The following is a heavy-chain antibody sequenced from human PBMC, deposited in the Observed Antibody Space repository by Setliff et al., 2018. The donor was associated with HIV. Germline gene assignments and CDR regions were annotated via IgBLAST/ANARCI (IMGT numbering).Heavy chain of an antibody. CDR3: ARVRDSGYDHDAFDI. J-gene: IGHJ3*02. D-gene: IGHD5-12*01. V-gene: IGHV1-2*02. CDR2: INPNSGGT. CDR1: GYTLTGYY. Sequence: ASVKVSCKASGYTLTGYYMHWVRQAPGQGLEWMGWINPNSGGTNYAQKFQGRVTMTRDTSISTAYMELSRLRSDDTAVYYCARVRDSGYDHDAFDIWGQGTMVTVSS.